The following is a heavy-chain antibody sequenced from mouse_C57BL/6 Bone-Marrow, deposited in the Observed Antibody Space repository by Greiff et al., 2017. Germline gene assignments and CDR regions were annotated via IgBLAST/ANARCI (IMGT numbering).Heavy chain of an antibody. CDR2: ISSGSSTI. D-gene: IGHD4-1*01. V-gene: IGHV5-17*01. J-gene: IGHJ4*01. CDR3: AKLGQDYYAMDY. Sequence: EVKLVESGGGLVKPGGSLKLSCAASGFTFSDYGMHWVRQAPEKGLEWVAYISSGSSTIYYADTVKGRFTISRDNAKKTLFLQMTSLRSEETDMYYCAKLGQDYYAMDYWGQGTSVTVSS. CDR1: GFTFSDYG.